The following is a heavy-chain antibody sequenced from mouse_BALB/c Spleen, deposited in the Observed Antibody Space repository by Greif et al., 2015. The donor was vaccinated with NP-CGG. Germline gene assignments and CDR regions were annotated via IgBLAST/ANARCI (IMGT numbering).Heavy chain of an antibody. J-gene: IGHJ3*01. V-gene: IGHV1-80*01. CDR3: ARGYGNYVGFAY. Sequence: VQLQESGAELVRPGSSVKISCKASGYAFSSYWMNWVKQRPGQGLEWIGQIYPGDGDTNYNGKFKGKATLTADKSSSTAYMQLSSLTSEDSAVYFCARGYGNYVGFAYWGQGTLVTVSA. CDR1: GYAFSSYW. CDR2: IYPGDGDT. D-gene: IGHD2-10*02.